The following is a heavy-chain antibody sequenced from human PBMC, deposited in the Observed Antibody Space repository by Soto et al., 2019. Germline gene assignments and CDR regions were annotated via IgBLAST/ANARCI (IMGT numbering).Heavy chain of an antibody. J-gene: IGHJ4*02. CDR1: GGSISSSSYY. CDR3: ASRDPGTSVDY. CDR2: VYYTGSS. D-gene: IGHD1-7*01. V-gene: IGHV4-39*01. Sequence: PSETLSLTCTASGGSISSSSYYWGWIRQPPGKGLEWIGSVYYTGSSYYNPSLKSRVSISIDPSKTQFSLKVTSLTAADTAVYYCASRDPGTSVDYWGQGTLVTVSS.